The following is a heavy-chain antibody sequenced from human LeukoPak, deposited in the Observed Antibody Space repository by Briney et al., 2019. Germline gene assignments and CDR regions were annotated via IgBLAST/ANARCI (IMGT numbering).Heavy chain of an antibody. CDR1: GFTFSSYS. CDR3: TTLEMATITVPDDAFDI. V-gene: IGHV3-49*04. D-gene: IGHD5-24*01. J-gene: IGHJ3*02. CDR2: IRSKAYGGTT. Sequence: PGGSLRLSCAASGFTFSSYSMNWVRQAPGKGLEWVGFIRSKAYGGTTEYAASVKGRFTISRDDSKSIAYLQMNSLKTEDTAVYYCTTLEMATITVPDDAFDIWGQGTMVTVSS.